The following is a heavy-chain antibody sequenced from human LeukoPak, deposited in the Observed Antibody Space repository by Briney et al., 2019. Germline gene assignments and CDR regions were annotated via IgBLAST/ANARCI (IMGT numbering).Heavy chain of an antibody. D-gene: IGHD5-12*01. Sequence: PGGSLRLSCTVSGFTVSSNSMSWVRQAPGKGLEWVSFIYSDNTHYSDSVKGRFTISRDNSKNTLYLQMNSLRAEDTAVYYCARGGPYSGYDFNYFDYWGQGTLVTVSS. CDR1: GFTVSSNS. CDR3: ARGGPYSGYDFNYFDY. CDR2: IYSDNT. J-gene: IGHJ4*02. V-gene: IGHV3-53*01.